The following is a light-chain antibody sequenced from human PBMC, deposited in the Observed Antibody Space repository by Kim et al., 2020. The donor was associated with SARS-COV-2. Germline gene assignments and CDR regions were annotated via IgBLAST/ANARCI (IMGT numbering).Light chain of an antibody. CDR3: SAYTRSRTYV. Sequence: QSALTQPASVSGSPGQSITISCTGTSSDVGAYNYVSWYQQYPGKAPKLMVYDVSKRPSGVSNRFSGSKSGNAASLTISGLQAEDEADYYCSAYTRSRTYVFGTGTKVTVL. J-gene: IGLJ1*01. CDR2: DVS. V-gene: IGLV2-14*03. CDR1: SSDVGAYNY.